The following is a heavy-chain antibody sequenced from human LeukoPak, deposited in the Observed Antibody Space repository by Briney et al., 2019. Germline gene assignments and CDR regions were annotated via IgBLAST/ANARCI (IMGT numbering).Heavy chain of an antibody. Sequence: ASVKVSCKPSGYTFTSYGISWVRQAPGQGLEWMGWISAYNGNTSYAQKLQGRVTMTTDTSTSTAYMELRSLRSDDTAVYYCATFKKYYYDSSGLGNWFDPWGQGTLVTVSS. CDR1: GYTFTSYG. CDR3: ATFKKYYYDSSGLGNWFDP. D-gene: IGHD3-22*01. J-gene: IGHJ5*02. CDR2: ISAYNGNT. V-gene: IGHV1-18*01.